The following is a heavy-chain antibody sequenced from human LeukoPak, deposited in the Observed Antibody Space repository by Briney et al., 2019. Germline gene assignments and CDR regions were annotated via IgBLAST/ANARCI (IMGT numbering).Heavy chain of an antibody. CDR1: GYTFTGYY. V-gene: IGHV1-2*02. D-gene: IGHD3-10*01. CDR3: ARALWSAKDAFDI. CDR2: INPNSGGT. Sequence: ASVKVSCKASGYTFTGYYMHWVRQAPGQGLEWMGWINPNSGGTNYAQRFQGRVTMTRDTSISTAYMELSRQRSDDTAVYYCARALWSAKDAFDIWGQGTMVTVSS. J-gene: IGHJ3*02.